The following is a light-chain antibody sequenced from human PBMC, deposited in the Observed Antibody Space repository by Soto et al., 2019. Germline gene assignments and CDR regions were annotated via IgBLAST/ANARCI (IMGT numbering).Light chain of an antibody. CDR3: QQFGSSPRT. CDR1: QSVSSNF. Sequence: EIVLTQSPGTLSLSPGERATLSCRASQSVSSNFLAWYQQKPGQAPRLLIYDASNRATGIPDRFSGSGSRTDFTLTISRLEPEDFAVYYCQQFGSSPRTFGQGTKVEIK. J-gene: IGKJ1*01. V-gene: IGKV3-20*01. CDR2: DAS.